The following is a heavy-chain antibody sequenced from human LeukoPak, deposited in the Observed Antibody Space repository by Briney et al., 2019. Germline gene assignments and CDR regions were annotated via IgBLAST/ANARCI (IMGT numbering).Heavy chain of an antibody. CDR1: GFTFSNSA. CDR3: AKSELDWLRWYSY. Sequence: GGSLRLSCAASGFTFSNSAMSWVRQAPGKGLEWVSAISGSGGSTYYADSVKGRFTISRDNSKNTLYLQMNSLRAEDTAVYYCAKSELDWLRWYSYWGQGTLVSVSS. V-gene: IGHV3-23*01. J-gene: IGHJ4*02. D-gene: IGHD3-9*01. CDR2: ISGSGGST.